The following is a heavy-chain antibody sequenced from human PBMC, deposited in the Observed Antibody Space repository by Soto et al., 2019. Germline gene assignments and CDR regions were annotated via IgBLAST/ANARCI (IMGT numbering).Heavy chain of an antibody. CDR3: AGITMIVVGAYGMDV. J-gene: IGHJ6*02. CDR2: ISAYNGNT. CDR1: GYTFTSYG. D-gene: IGHD3-22*01. V-gene: IGHV1-18*04. Sequence: ASVKVSCKASGYTFTSYGISWVRQAPGQGLEWMGWISAYNGNTNYAQKLQGRVTMTEDTSTDTAYMELSSLRSEDTAVYYCAGITMIVVGAYGMDVWGQGTTVTVSS.